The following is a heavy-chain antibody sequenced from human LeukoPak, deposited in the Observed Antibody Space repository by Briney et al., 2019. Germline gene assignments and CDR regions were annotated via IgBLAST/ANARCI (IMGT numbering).Heavy chain of an antibody. J-gene: IGHJ4*02. V-gene: IGHV3-21*04. CDR3: AKAPGYGLRYFDY. Sequence: GRSLRLSCAASGFTFSSYAMHWVRQAPGKGLEWVSSISSSSSYIYYADSVKGRFTISRDNAKNSLYLQMNSLRAEDTAVYYCAKAPGYGLRYFDYWGQGTLVTVSS. D-gene: IGHD5-12*01. CDR2: ISSSSSYI. CDR1: GFTFSSYA.